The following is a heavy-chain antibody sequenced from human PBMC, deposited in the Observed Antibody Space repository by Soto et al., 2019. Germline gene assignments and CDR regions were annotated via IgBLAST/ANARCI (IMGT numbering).Heavy chain of an antibody. CDR1: GGSISSGGYS. J-gene: IGHJ5*02. D-gene: IGHD2-8*02. CDR3: ARVPGP. Sequence: QLQLQESGSGLVKPSQTLSLTCAVSGGSISSGGYSWSWIRQPPGKGLEWIGYSYHSASSYYNPSLKSRVTILVDRPKNHFSLKLSSVTAADMAVYYCARVPGPWRPVTLVTVSS. V-gene: IGHV4-30-2*01. CDR2: SYHSASS.